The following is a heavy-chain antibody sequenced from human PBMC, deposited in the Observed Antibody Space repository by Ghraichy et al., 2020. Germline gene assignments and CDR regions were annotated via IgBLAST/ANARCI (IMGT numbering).Heavy chain of an antibody. Sequence: GESLNISCEASGFTFSTYSMNWVRQAPGKRLEWVSSISSTRFYIYYADSLQGRFTISRDNAKNSLYLQMNSLRAEDTAVYYCAGDSTNSGTPDYWGQGTLVTVSS. D-gene: IGHD6-13*01. V-gene: IGHV3-21*01. CDR1: GFTFSTYS. J-gene: IGHJ4*02. CDR2: ISSTRFYI. CDR3: AGDSTNSGTPDY.